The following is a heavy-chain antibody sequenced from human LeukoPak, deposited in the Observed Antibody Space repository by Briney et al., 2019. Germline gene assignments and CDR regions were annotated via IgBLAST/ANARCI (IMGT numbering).Heavy chain of an antibody. CDR1: GGSISSSSYY. Sequence: SSETLSLTCTVSGGSISSSSYYWGWIRQPPGKGLEWIGTIYYSGSTYYNPSLKSRVTVSVDTSKNQFSLKLSSVTAADTAVYYCARGWWSYYLFDYWGQGTLVTVSS. D-gene: IGHD1-26*01. J-gene: IGHJ4*02. CDR3: ARGWWSYYLFDY. CDR2: IYYSGST. V-gene: IGHV4-39*07.